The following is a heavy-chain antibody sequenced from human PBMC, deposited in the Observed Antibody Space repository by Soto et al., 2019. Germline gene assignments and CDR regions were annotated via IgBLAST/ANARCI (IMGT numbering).Heavy chain of an antibody. CDR2: LTGSSRNI. D-gene: IGHD1-20*01. Sequence: GLSLRLSCSPSGFSPRNYAMSCARHVAGKGLEWISTLTGSSRNIYYADSVKGRFAISRDNSRNTLSIQMNSPKAEETALYYCANGPAVYGLLTHGYWGEGT. V-gene: IGHV3-23*01. J-gene: IGHJ4*02. CDR1: GFSPRNYA. CDR3: ANGPAVYGLLTHGY.